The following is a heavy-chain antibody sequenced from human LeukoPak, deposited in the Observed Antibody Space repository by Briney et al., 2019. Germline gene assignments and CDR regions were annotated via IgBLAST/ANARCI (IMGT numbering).Heavy chain of an antibody. CDR2: IKHDGSEK. CDR1: GFTFSNYW. J-gene: IGHJ4*02. CDR3: ARAGNTYAYAY. V-gene: IGHV3-7*03. Sequence: PGGSLRLSCTASGFTFSNYWMSWVRQAPGKGLEWVANIKHDGSEKYYVDSVKGRFTISRDNAKNSLYLQMNSLRAEDTAVYYCARAGNTYAYAYWGQGTLVTVSS. D-gene: IGHD3-16*01.